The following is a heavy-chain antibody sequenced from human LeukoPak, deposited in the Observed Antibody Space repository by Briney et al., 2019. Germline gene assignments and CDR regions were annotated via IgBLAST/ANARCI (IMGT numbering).Heavy chain of an antibody. Sequence: GGSLRLSCAASGFTFSSYWMHWVRQAPGKGPVWVSRINSDGSSTSYADSVKGRFTISRDNAKNTLYLQMNSLRAEDTAVYYCARLGSQGGVAALDYWGQGTLVTVSS. CDR1: GFTFSSYW. D-gene: IGHD6-25*01. CDR2: INSDGSST. CDR3: ARLGSQGGVAALDY. V-gene: IGHV3-74*01. J-gene: IGHJ4*02.